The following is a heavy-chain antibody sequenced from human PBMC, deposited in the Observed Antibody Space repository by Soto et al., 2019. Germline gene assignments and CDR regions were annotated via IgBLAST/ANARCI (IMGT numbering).Heavy chain of an antibody. CDR3: AREGGYDSPHGC. CDR2: TYPSGST. J-gene: IGHJ4*02. D-gene: IGHD5-12*01. Sequence: QVQLQESGPGLVKPSRTLSLICTVSGGFISNGDYHWSWIRQPPGKGLEWIGYTYPSGSTYYNASLRSRVTISIDASKNQFSLKLNSVAAADTAVYYCAREGGYDSPHGCWGQGTLVTVSS. V-gene: IGHV4-30-4*01. CDR1: GGFISNGDYH.